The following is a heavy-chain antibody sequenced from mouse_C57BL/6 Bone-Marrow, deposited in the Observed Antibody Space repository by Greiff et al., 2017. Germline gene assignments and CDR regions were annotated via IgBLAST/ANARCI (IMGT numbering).Heavy chain of an antibody. CDR1: GYSITSDY. Sequence: DVKLQESGPGLAKPSQTLSLTCSVTGYSITSDYWNWIRKFPGNKLEYMGYISYSGSTYYNPSLKSRISITRDTSKNQYYLQLNSVTTEDTATYYCASLYYYGSGGYFDVWGTGTTVTVSS. D-gene: IGHD1-1*01. J-gene: IGHJ1*03. CDR3: ASLYYYGSGGYFDV. CDR2: ISYSGST. V-gene: IGHV3-8*01.